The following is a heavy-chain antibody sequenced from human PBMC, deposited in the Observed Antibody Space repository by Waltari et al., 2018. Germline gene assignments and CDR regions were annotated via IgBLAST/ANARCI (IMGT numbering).Heavy chain of an antibody. D-gene: IGHD6-13*01. V-gene: IGHV1-46*03. CDR1: GYTFTSYY. Sequence: QVQLVQSGAEVKKPGASVKVSCKASGYTFTSYYMHWVRHAPGHGLEWMGIINPSGSSTSYAQKFQGRVTRTRDTSTSTVYMELSSLGAEDTAVYYCARGLGAAADGGYYYYYYMDVWGKGTTVTVSS. J-gene: IGHJ6*03. CDR2: INPSGSST. CDR3: ARGLGAAADGGYYYYYYMDV.